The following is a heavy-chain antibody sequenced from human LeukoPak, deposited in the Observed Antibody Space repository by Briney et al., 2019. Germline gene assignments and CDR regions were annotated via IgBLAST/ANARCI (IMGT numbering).Heavy chain of an antibody. Sequence: GASVKVSCKASGYTFTSYYMHWVRQAPGQGLEWMGGIIPIFGTANYAQKFQGRVTITADESTSTAYMELSSLRSEDTAVYYCAREGKSSVVNYYYGMDVWGQGTTVTVSS. D-gene: IGHD3-22*01. J-gene: IGHJ6*02. CDR2: IIPIFGTA. CDR1: GYTFTSYY. V-gene: IGHV1-69*13. CDR3: AREGKSSVVNYYYGMDV.